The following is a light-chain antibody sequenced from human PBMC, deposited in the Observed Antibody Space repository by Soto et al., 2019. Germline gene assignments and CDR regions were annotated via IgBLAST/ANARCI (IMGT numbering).Light chain of an antibody. CDR1: QSLTSSF. V-gene: IGKV3-20*01. CDR2: GAS. CDR3: QQYGRLPLS. Sequence: EILLTQSPGTLSLSPGDRATLSCRASQSLTSSFLAWYQQKSDQTPRLLIYGASNRATDIPDRFSGSGSGTDFTLTISRLEPEDFAVYFCQQYGRLPLSFGGGTKVEIK. J-gene: IGKJ4*01.